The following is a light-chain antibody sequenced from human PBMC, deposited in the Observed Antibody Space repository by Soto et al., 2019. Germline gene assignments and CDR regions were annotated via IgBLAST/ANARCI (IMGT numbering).Light chain of an antibody. V-gene: IGKV3-15*01. Sequence: EIVMTQSPATLSVSPGERATLSCSASQSVSRSLAWYQQKPGQAPRLLIYGASTRATGIPDRFSGGGSVTEFTLTISTLQSEDFAVYYCQQYNNWPPFTFGQGTKLEIK. CDR2: GAS. J-gene: IGKJ2*01. CDR3: QQYNNWPPFT. CDR1: QSVSRS.